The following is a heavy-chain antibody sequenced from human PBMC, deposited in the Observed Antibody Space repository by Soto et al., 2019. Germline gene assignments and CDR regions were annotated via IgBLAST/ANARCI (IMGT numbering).Heavy chain of an antibody. J-gene: IGHJ4*02. Sequence: QVQLQESGPGLVKPSGTLSLTCAVSGDSVNTSDWWNWVRQPPGKGLEWIGEIYHGGNIYYNPALKSQVTISLDKTKNQLSIEPTSVPATDTAIYFCARDHQRSDTWSFDFGGQGTLVTVSS. CDR1: GDSVNTSDW. CDR2: IYHGGNI. CDR3: ARDHQRSDTWSFDF. V-gene: IGHV4-4*02. D-gene: IGHD3-3*01.